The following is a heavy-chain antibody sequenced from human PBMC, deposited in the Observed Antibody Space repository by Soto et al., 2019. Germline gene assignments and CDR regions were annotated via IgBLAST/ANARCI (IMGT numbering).Heavy chain of an antibody. D-gene: IGHD2-2*01. CDR1: GGSISSGGYY. V-gene: IGHV4-31*03. Sequence: SATLSLTCTVSGGSISSGGYYWSWVRQHPGRGLEWIGYIYYSGSTYYNPSLKSRVTISVDTSKNQFSLKLSSVTAADTAVYYCATAAATDRGSDYWGQGTLVTVSS. CDR2: IYYSGST. J-gene: IGHJ4*02. CDR3: ATAAATDRGSDY.